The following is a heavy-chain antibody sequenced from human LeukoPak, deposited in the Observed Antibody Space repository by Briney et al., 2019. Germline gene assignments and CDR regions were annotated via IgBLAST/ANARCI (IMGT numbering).Heavy chain of an antibody. V-gene: IGHV1-24*01. CDR3: ATIVGVTPDY. CDR2: FDPEDGEI. CDR1: RNTLTELS. J-gene: IGHJ4*02. D-gene: IGHD3-16*01. Sequence: ASVKVSCKVSRNTLTELSIHWVRQAPGKGLEWMGGFDPEDGEIIYAQNLEGRVIMTEDTSRDTAYMELSSLRSEDTAVYYCATIVGVTPDYWGQGTQVTVSS.